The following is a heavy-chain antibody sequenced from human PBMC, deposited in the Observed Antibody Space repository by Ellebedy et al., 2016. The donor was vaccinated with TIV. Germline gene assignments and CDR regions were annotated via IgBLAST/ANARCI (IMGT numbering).Heavy chain of an antibody. J-gene: IGHJ4*02. CDR1: TFSSYA. V-gene: IGHV4-39*01. Sequence: TFSSYAMSWVRQHPGKGLEWIGSIYYSGSTYYNPSLKSRVTISVDTSKNQFSLKLSSVTAADTAVYYCAKQRFGGQQLNWGQGTLVTVSS. CDR3: AKQRFGGQQLN. CDR2: IYYSGST. D-gene: IGHD3-10*01.